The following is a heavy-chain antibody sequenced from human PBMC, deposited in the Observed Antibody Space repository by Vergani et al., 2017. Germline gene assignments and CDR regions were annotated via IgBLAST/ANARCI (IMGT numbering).Heavy chain of an antibody. J-gene: IGHJ6*03. Sequence: QVQLVESGGGVVQPGRSLRLSCAASGFTFSSYAMHWVRQAPGKGLEWVAVISYDGSNKYYADSVKGRFTISRDNSKNTLYLQMNSLRAEDTAVYYCARDKVYCSSTSCYSRSMDVWGRGTTVAVSS. D-gene: IGHD2-2*01. CDR1: GFTFSSYA. V-gene: IGHV3-30-3*01. CDR2: ISYDGSNK. CDR3: ARDKVYCSSTSCYSRSMDV.